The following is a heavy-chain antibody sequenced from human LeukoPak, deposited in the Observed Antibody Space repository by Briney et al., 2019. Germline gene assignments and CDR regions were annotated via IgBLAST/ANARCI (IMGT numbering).Heavy chain of an antibody. V-gene: IGHV1-2*02. Sequence: ASVKVSCKASGYTFTGYNMQWLRQAPGQRLEWMGWINPNSGGTNYAQKFQGRVTMTRDTSISTAYMELSRLRSDDTAVYYCARDGHFDYWGQGTLVTVSS. J-gene: IGHJ4*02. CDR1: GYTFTGYN. CDR3: ARDGHFDY. CDR2: INPNSGGT.